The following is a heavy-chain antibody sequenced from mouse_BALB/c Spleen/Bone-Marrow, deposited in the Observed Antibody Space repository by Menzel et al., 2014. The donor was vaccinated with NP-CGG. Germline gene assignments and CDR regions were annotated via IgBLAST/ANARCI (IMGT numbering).Heavy chain of an antibody. V-gene: IGHV1-69*01. CDR2: INTSDSYT. Sequence: VQLQQSGAELVMPGASVKMSCKASGHTFTDYWMHWVKQRPGQGLEWIGAINTSDSYTSYNHKFKGKATLTVDESSSPANMQLSRLTSEGSAGHYCARSGYRWDPVGYWGQGTLVTVSA. D-gene: IGHD2-14*01. CDR3: ARSGYRWDPVGY. CDR1: GHTFTDYW. J-gene: IGHJ3*01.